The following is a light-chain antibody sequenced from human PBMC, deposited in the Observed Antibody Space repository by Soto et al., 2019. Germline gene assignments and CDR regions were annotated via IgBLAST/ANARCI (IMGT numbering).Light chain of an antibody. Sequence: EIVLTQSPAVLALSPGERATLYCGASQSVSSRYLAWYQQKPGLAPRLLIYDASSRATGIPDRFSGSGSGTDFTLTISRLEPEDFATYHCQQYGSSPPWTFGQGTKVDIK. J-gene: IGKJ1*01. CDR2: DAS. V-gene: IGKV3D-20*01. CDR3: QQYGSSPPWT. CDR1: QSVSSRY.